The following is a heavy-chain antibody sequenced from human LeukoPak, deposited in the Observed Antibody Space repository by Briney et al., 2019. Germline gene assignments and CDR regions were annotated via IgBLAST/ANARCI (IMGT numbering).Heavy chain of an antibody. Sequence: GGSLRLSCAASGFTFSSYGMHWVRQAPGRGLEWVAFIRYDGSNKYYADSVKGRFTISRDNSKNTLYLQMNSLRAEDTAVYYCAKDPTHYRVWDDYDSTVLSYWGQGTLVTVSS. D-gene: IGHD3-22*01. J-gene: IGHJ4*02. CDR2: IRYDGSNK. CDR1: GFTFSSYG. V-gene: IGHV3-30*02. CDR3: AKDPTHYRVWDDYDSTVLSY.